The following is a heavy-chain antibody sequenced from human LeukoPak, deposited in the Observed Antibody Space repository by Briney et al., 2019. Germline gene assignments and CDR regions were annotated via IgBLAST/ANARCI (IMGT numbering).Heavy chain of an antibody. V-gene: IGHV1-69*05. J-gene: IGHJ4*02. D-gene: IGHD1-26*01. CDR1: GGTFSSYA. Sequence: ASVKVSCKASGGTFSSYAISWVRQAPGQGLEWMGGIIPIFGTANYAQKFQGRVTITTDESTSTAYMELSSLRSEDTAVYYCARGNSGSYFKYFDYWGQGTLVTVSS. CDR3: ARGNSGSYFKYFDY. CDR2: IIPIFGTA.